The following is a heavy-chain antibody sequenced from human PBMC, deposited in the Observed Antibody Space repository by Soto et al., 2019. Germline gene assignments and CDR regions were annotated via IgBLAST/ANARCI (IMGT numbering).Heavy chain of an antibody. V-gene: IGHV1-2*04. CDR1: GYTFTGYY. Sequence: QVQLVQSGAEVKKPGASVKVSCKASGYTFTGYYMHWVRQAPGQGLEWMGWINPNSGGTNYAQKFQGWVTMTRDTSVSTAYMELSRLRSDDTAVYYCARSMVRTDYYYGMDVWGQGTTVTVSS. CDR3: ARSMVRTDYYYGMDV. CDR2: INPNSGGT. J-gene: IGHJ6*02. D-gene: IGHD3-10*01.